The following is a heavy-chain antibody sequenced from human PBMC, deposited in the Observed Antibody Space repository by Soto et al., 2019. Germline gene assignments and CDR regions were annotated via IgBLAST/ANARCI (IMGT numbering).Heavy chain of an antibody. D-gene: IGHD2-2*01. Sequence: PGESLKISCKGSGYSFTSYWISWVRQMPGKGLEWMGRIDPSDSYTNYSPSFQGHVTISADKSISTAYLQWSSLKASDTAMYYCASSPRGYCSSTSCRELGNYYGMDVWGQGTTGTVSS. J-gene: IGHJ6*02. V-gene: IGHV5-10-1*01. CDR1: GYSFTSYW. CDR2: IDPSDSYT. CDR3: ASSPRGYCSSTSCRELGNYYGMDV.